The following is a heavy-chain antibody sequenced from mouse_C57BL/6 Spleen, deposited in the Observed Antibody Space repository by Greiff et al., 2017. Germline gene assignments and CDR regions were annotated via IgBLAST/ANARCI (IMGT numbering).Heavy chain of an antibody. CDR1: GYTFTDYY. J-gene: IGHJ4*01. V-gene: IGHV1-26*01. CDR2: INPNNGGT. Sequence: VQLQQSGPELVKPGASVKISCKASGYTFTDYYMNWVKQSHGKSLEWIGDINPNNGGTSYNQKFKGKATLTVDKSSSTAYMELRSLTSEDSAVYYCAREDSYAMDYWGQGTSVTVSS. CDR3: AREDSYAMDY.